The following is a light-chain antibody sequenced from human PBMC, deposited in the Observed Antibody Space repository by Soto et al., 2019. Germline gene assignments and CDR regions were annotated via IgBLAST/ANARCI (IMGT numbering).Light chain of an antibody. CDR3: QQRSSWPLT. Sequence: EIVLTQSPATLCLSPGERATLACRASQSGSRYLAWYQHKPGQAPRLLIYDASPRATGSPARFSGSGSGTDFTLSTSSLEPEDFAVYYCQQRSSWPLTFGGGTKVDIK. CDR2: DAS. J-gene: IGKJ4*01. V-gene: IGKV3-11*01. CDR1: QSGSRY.